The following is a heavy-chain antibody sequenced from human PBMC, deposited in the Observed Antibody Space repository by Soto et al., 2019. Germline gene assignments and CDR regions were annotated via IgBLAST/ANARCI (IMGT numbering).Heavy chain of an antibody. CDR3: AREPRYCSGGSCSITGDAFDI. CDR2: ISNGGDT. J-gene: IGHJ3*02. Sequence: EVQLVEYGGGLVQPGGSLRLSCAASGLIVSSTYMSWVRQAPGKGLEWVSVISNGGDTHYADSVKGRFSLSRDISNNTLHLQMSSLRVEDTAVYYCAREPRYCSGGSCSITGDAFDIWGQGTMVTVSS. D-gene: IGHD2-15*01. V-gene: IGHV3-66*01. CDR1: GLIVSSTY.